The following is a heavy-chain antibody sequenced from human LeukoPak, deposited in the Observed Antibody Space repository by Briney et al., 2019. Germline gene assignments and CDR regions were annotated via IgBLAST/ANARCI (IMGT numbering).Heavy chain of an antibody. J-gene: IGHJ4*02. D-gene: IGHD2-15*01. CDR3: ARDPEIYCSGGSCIDY. Sequence: SVKVSCKASGGTFSSYAISWVRQAPGQGLEWMGGIIPIFGTANYAQKFQGRVTITADESTSTAYMELSSLRSEDTAVYYCARDPEIYCSGGSCIDYWGQGTLVTVSS. CDR1: GGTFSSYA. CDR2: IIPIFGTA. V-gene: IGHV1-69*13.